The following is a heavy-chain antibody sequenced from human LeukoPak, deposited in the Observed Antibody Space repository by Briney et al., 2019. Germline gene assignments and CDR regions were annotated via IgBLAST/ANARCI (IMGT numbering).Heavy chain of an antibody. J-gene: IGHJ4*02. Sequence: PGGSLRLSCAASGFTFSSYAMSWVRQAPGKGLEWVAKINQDGSGEYYLDSVKGRFTISRDNAKNSLYLQMNSLRADDTAVYFCLTTYSSHWYNEGNYWGQGTLVTVSS. CDR2: INQDGSGE. V-gene: IGHV3-7*01. D-gene: IGHD6-19*01. CDR1: GFTFSSYA. CDR3: LTTYSSHWYNEGNY.